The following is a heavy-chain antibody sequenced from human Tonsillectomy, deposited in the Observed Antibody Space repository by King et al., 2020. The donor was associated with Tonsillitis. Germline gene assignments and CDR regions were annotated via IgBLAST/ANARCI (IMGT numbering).Heavy chain of an antibody. CDR1: GGSISSGDYY. V-gene: IGHV4-30-4*01. CDR3: ARHYDSSGYADFDALDI. D-gene: IGHD3-22*01. Sequence: QLQLQESGPGLVKPSQTLSLTCTVSGGSISSGDYYWSWIRQPPGKGLEWIGYIYYSGSAYYNPSLKSRITISLDTSKNQFSLKLSSVTAADTAVYYCARHYDSSGYADFDALDIWGQGTMVTVSS. J-gene: IGHJ3*02. CDR2: IYYSGSA.